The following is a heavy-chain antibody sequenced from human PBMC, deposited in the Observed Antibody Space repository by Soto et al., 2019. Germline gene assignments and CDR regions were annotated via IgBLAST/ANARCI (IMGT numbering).Heavy chain of an antibody. CDR3: ARLGRYYDFWSGYSLAYYGMDV. J-gene: IGHJ6*02. Sequence: TSETLSLTCAVYGGSFSGYYWSWIRQPPGKGLEWIGEINHSGSTNYNPSLKSRVTISVDTSKNQFSLKLSSVTAADTAVYYCARLGRYYDFWSGYSLAYYGMDVWGQGTTVTVSS. CDR1: GGSFSGYY. D-gene: IGHD3-3*01. CDR2: INHSGST. V-gene: IGHV4-34*01.